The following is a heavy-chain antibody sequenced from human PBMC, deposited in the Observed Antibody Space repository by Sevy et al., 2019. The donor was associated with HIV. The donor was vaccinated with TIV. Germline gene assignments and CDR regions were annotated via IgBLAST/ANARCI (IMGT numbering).Heavy chain of an antibody. Sequence: GESLKISCAASGFTFSSYAMSWVRQAPGKGLEWVSAISGSGGSTYYADSVKGRFTNSRDNSKNTLYLQMNSLRAEDTAVYYCAKGGDPYSYGYFDYWGQGTLVTVSS. CDR1: GFTFSSYA. J-gene: IGHJ4*02. D-gene: IGHD5-18*01. CDR3: AKGGDPYSYGYFDY. CDR2: ISGSGGST. V-gene: IGHV3-23*01.